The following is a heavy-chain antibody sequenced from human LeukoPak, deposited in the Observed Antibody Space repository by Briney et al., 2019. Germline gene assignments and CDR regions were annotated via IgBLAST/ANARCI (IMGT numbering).Heavy chain of an antibody. V-gene: IGHV3-23*01. CDR3: AKDYYDYVWGSYRFPDY. CDR2: IRGSGAGT. D-gene: IGHD3-16*02. Sequence: GGSLRLSCAASGFVFRNYAMIWVRQAPGKGLEGVAAIRGSGAGTYYADSVKGRFTISRDNSKNTLYLQMSSLRAEDTAVYYCAKDYYDYVWGSYRFPDYWGQGTLVTVSS. J-gene: IGHJ4*02. CDR1: GFVFRNYA.